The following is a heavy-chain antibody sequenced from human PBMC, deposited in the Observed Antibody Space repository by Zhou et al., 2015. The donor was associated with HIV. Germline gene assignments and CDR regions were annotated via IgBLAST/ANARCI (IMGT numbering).Heavy chain of an antibody. CDR1: GGAFSDFA. CDR2: LIPLFETP. D-gene: IGHD1-1*01. CDR3: ARELERPGWRRYFDY. Sequence: QVQLMQSGSEVKKPGSSVKVSCRTSGGAFSDFAINWVRQAPGQGLEWMGSLIPLFETPNYAQRFQGRVSITADTSTSTAYMELSSLTSEDTAVYYCARELERPGWRRYFDYWGQGTRCHRLL. J-gene: IGHJ4*02. V-gene: IGHV1-69*06.